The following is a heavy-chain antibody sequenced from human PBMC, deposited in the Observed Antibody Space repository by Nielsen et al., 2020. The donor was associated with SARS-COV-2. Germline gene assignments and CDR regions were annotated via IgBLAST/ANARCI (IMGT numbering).Heavy chain of an antibody. CDR2: IWYDGSNK. D-gene: IGHD6-25*01. Sequence: GESLKISCAASGFTFDDYGMSWVRQAPGKGLEWVAVIWYDGSNKYYADSVKGRFTISRDNSKNTLYLQMNSLRAEDTAVYYCARARGLGAALSGNGWFDPWGQGTLVTVSS. V-gene: IGHV3-33*08. J-gene: IGHJ5*02. CDR1: GFTFDDYG. CDR3: ARARGLGAALSGNGWFDP.